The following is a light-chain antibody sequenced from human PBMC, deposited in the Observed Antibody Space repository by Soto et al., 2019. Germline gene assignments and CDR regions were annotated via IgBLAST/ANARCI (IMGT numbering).Light chain of an antibody. CDR2: KGT. V-gene: IGLV2-23*01. CDR3: CSSAPESTYV. J-gene: IGLJ1*01. Sequence: QSVLTQPASVSGSPGQSITISCTGTSSDVGGYNHVSWYQLHPGKAPKLMLYKGTQRPSGVSNRFSGSTSGNAASLTISGLQAGDEADYFCCSSAPESTYVFGTGTKVTVL. CDR1: SSDVGGYNH.